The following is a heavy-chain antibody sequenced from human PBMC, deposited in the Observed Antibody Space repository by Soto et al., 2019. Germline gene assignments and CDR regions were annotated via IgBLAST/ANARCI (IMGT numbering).Heavy chain of an antibody. Sequence: EVQLLESGGGLVQPGGSLRLSCAASGFTFSSYAMSWVRQAPGKGLEWVSAISGSGGSTYYADSVKGRFTISRDNYKNTLYLQMNSLRAEDTAVYYCAKSFPYYDFWSGYSFDYWGQGTLVIVSS. CDR1: GFTFSSYA. CDR3: AKSFPYYDFWSGYSFDY. V-gene: IGHV3-23*01. D-gene: IGHD3-3*01. J-gene: IGHJ4*02. CDR2: ISGSGGST.